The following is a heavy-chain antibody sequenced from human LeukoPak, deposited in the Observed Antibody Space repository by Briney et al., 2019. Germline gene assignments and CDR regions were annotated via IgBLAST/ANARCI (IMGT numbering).Heavy chain of an antibody. V-gene: IGHV3-21*01. J-gene: IGHJ6*02. Sequence: PGGSLRLSCAASGFTFRDYTMNWVRQAPGKGLEWVSAISKSGTYIKYADSVKGRFTVSRDNAKNSLFLQMNSLRAEDTAVYYCAKDKSQRVTRGFYGMDVWGQGTTVTVSS. CDR2: ISKSGTYI. CDR3: AKDKSQRVTRGFYGMDV. D-gene: IGHD4-17*01. CDR1: GFTFRDYT.